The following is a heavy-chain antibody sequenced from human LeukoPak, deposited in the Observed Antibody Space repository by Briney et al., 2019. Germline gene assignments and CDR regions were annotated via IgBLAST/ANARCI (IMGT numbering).Heavy chain of an antibody. CDR2: IKEDGSEK. V-gene: IGHV3-7*01. CDR3: ARDISHSGGPPWFDP. Sequence: PGGSLRLSCAASGFTFSTYWMSWVRQAPGKGLEWVANIKEDGSEKYYVDSVKGRFIISRDNAKKSLYLQMNSLRAEDTAVYYCARDISHSGGPPWFDPWGQGTLVTVSS. D-gene: IGHD1-26*01. J-gene: IGHJ5*02. CDR1: GFTFSTYW.